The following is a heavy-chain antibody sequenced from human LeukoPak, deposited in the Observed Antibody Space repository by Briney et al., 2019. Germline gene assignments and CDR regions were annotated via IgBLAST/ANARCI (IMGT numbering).Heavy chain of an antibody. V-gene: IGHV3-7*01. Sequence: GGSLRLSCAASGFTFSSYWMSWVRQAPGKGLEWVANIKQDGSEKYYVDSVKGRFTISRDNAKNSLYLQMNSLRAEDTAVYYCAKDGEEARQQLVYMDVWGKGTTVAISS. CDR2: IKQDGSEK. CDR1: GFTFSSYW. CDR3: AKDGEEARQQLVYMDV. J-gene: IGHJ6*03. D-gene: IGHD6-13*01.